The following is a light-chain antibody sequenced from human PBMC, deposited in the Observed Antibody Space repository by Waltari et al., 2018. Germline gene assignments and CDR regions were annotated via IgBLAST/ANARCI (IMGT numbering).Light chain of an antibody. Sequence: DIQMTQSPSSLSASVGEKVTITCRASQSFREYLNWYQQKPGKAPKLPIYGASSLQSGVPSRFSGSGSGTDFTLSITSLQPEDSATYYCQQSYTFGGGTKVEIK. V-gene: IGKV1-39*01. CDR1: QSFREY. J-gene: IGKJ4*01. CDR3: QQSYT. CDR2: GAS.